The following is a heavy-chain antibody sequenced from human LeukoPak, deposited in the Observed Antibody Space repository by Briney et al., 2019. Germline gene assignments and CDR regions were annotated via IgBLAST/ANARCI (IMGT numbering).Heavy chain of an antibody. V-gene: IGHV4-34*01. D-gene: IGHD6-19*01. Sequence: SETLSLTCAVYGGSFSGCYWSWIRQPPGKGLEWIGEINHSGSTNYNPSLKSRVTISVDTSKNQFSLKLSSVTAADTAVYYCARAKAGGLRQWLTVRDAFDIWGQGTMVTVSS. CDR1: GGSFSGCY. J-gene: IGHJ3*02. CDR2: INHSGST. CDR3: ARAKAGGLRQWLTVRDAFDI.